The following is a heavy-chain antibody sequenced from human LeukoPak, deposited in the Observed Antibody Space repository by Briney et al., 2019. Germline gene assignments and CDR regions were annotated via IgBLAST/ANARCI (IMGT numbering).Heavy chain of an antibody. J-gene: IGHJ4*02. CDR3: AKVLSVAYYFDY. D-gene: IGHD2-15*01. V-gene: IGHV3-23*01. CDR2: ISGSGGST. Sequence: GGSLRLSCAASGFTFSSYSMNWVRQAPGKGLEWVSAISGSGGSTYYADSVKGRFTISRDNSKNTLYLQMNSLRAEDTAVYYCAKVLSVAYYFDYWGQGTLVTVSS. CDR1: GFTFSSYS.